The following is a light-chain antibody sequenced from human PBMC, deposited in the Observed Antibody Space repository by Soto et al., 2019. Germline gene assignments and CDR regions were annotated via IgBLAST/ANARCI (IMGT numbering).Light chain of an antibody. CDR2: DVS. CDR1: GSAVGGYNY. CDR3: RSFAASNNML. J-gene: IGLJ2*01. V-gene: IGLV2-8*01. Sequence: QAVLTQPPSASGSPGQSVTISCTGTGSAVGGYNYVSWYQQHPGKAPKLVIFDVSRRPSGVPDRFSGSKSGNTASLTVSELQAEDEADYYCRSFAASNNMLLGRGTKITVL.